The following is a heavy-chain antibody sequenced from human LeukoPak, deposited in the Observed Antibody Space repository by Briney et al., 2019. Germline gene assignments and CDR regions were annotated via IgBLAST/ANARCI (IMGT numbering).Heavy chain of an antibody. Sequence: GGSLRLSCAASGFTFSNYNMNWVRQAPGTGLEWVSYISRSSGTIKYADSVKGRFTISRDNAKNTLYLQMNSLRAEDTAVYYCAKKSVAVQTSGGVGYFDYWGQGTLVTVSS. V-gene: IGHV3-48*04. CDR3: AKKSVAVQTSGGVGYFDY. J-gene: IGHJ4*02. CDR2: ISRSSGTI. CDR1: GFTFSNYN. D-gene: IGHD5/OR15-5a*01.